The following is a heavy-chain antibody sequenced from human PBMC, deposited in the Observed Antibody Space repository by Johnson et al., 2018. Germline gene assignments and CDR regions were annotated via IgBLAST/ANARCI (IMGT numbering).Heavy chain of an antibody. CDR2: ISWDGISM. D-gene: IGHD3-10*01. J-gene: IGHJ4*02. V-gene: IGHV3-43*01. CDR3: AKDAYGSGYFDR. Sequence: VRLGEAGGAVVHPGGSLGLSCTASDSTFDEYMMHWVRQAPGKALEWVSLISWDGISMFYSDSVRGRFVIARDNRKNSLYLQMNSLTTEDTPFYYCAKDAYGSGYFDRWGQGALVTVSS. CDR1: DSTFDEYM.